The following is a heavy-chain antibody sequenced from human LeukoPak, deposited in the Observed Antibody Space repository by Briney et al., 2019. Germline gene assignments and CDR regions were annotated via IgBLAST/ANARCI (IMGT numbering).Heavy chain of an antibody. Sequence: PSETLSLTCSVSGGSISSSSYYWGWIRQPPGKGLEWIGSIYYSGSSYYNPSLKSRVTISVDTSKNQFSLKLSSVTAADTAVYYCARKDYSLYYFDYWGQGTLVTVSS. D-gene: IGHD2-15*01. J-gene: IGHJ4*02. V-gene: IGHV4-39*01. CDR3: ARKDYSLYYFDY. CDR2: IYYSGSS. CDR1: GGSISSSSYY.